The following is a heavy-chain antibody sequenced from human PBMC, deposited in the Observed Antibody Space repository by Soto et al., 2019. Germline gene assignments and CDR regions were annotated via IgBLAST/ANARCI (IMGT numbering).Heavy chain of an antibody. V-gene: IGHV4-31*03. CDR2: IYYSGST. D-gene: IGHD7-27*01. Sequence: LSLTCTVSGGSISSGGYYWSWIRQHPGKGLEWIGYIYYSGSTYYNPSLKSRVTISVDTSKNQFSLKLSSVTAADTAVYYCAREMGIPLWAFDIWGQGTMVTVSS. CDR1: GGSISSGGYY. J-gene: IGHJ3*02. CDR3: AREMGIPLWAFDI.